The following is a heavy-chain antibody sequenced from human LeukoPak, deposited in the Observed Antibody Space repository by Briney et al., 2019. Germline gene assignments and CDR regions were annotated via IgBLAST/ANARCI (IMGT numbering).Heavy chain of an antibody. V-gene: IGHV1-3*03. CDR3: ARDGCSSTSCHNSNYYYYMDV. D-gene: IGHD2-2*02. CDR2: INAGNGNT. CDR1: GYTFTSYA. J-gene: IGHJ6*03. Sequence: EASVKVSCKASGYTFTSYAMHWVRQAPGQRLEWMGWINAGNGNTKYSQEFQGRVTITRDTSASTAYMELSSLRSEDMAVYYCARDGCSSTSCHNSNYYYYMDVWGKGTTVTVSS.